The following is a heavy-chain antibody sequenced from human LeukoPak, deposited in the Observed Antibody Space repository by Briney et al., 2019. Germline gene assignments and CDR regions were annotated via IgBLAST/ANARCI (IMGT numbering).Heavy chain of an antibody. J-gene: IGHJ4*02. CDR2: ISSSSSYI. CDR1: GFHFSSYS. Sequence: GGSLTLSCAASGFHFSSYSMIWVRQAPGKGLEWVSSISSSSSYIYSADSEKGRFTVSSDKAKNSLYAQMNDRRAPDTAVNYCARGDDFWSGPNFDYWGQGTLVTVSS. V-gene: IGHV3-21*01. D-gene: IGHD3-3*01. CDR3: ARGDDFWSGPNFDY.